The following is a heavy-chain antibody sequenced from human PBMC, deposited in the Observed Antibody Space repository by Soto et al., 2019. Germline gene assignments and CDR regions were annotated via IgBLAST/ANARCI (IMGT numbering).Heavy chain of an antibody. D-gene: IGHD6-19*01. Sequence: EVQLLESGGGLVQPGGSLRLSCAASGFTFSSHAMSWVRQAPGKGLEWVSAISGSGGSTYYADSVKGRFTISRDNSKNTLYLQMNSLRAEDAAVYYCAKDPHKIAVAGGFDYWGQGTLVTVSS. CDR1: GFTFSSHA. CDR3: AKDPHKIAVAGGFDY. V-gene: IGHV3-23*01. J-gene: IGHJ4*02. CDR2: ISGSGGST.